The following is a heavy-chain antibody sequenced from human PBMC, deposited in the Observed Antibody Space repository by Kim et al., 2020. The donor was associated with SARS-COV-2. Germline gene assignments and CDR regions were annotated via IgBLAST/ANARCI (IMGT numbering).Heavy chain of an antibody. V-gene: IGHV3-30*03. D-gene: IGHD2-2*01. CDR2: ISYDGSVK. J-gene: IGHJ4*02. Sequence: GGSLRLSCAASGFTFPRYGMHWVRQAPGKGLEWVTLISYDGSVKKYAHSVKGRFTISRDDSKDTLYLQMNSLRADDTAVYYCARGLTSPLDYWGQGTLVIVSS. CDR3: ARGLTSPLDY. CDR1: GFTFPRYG.